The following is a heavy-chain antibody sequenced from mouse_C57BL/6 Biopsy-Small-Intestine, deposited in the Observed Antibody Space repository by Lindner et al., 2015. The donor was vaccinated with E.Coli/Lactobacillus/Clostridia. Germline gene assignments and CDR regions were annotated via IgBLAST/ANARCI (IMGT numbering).Heavy chain of an antibody. CDR3: AYMSMDIRAFDI. J-gene: IGHJ1*01. V-gene: IGHV1-53*01. Sequence: SVKVSCKASGYSFTTHYLHWVRQAPGQGLEWMGIINPSGGTTYAQKIQGRVTMTRDTSTSTVYMELSSLRSVDTAVYYCAYMSMDIRAFDIWGQGTMVTVSS. CDR1: GYSFTTHY. D-gene: IGHD3-3*01. CDR2: INPSGGT.